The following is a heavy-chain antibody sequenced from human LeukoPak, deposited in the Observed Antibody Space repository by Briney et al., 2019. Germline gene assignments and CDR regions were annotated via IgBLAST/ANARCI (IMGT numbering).Heavy chain of an antibody. CDR3: ARSMQVNGDYVWYYFDY. D-gene: IGHD4-17*01. CDR2: IKQDGSEK. V-gene: IGHV3-7*01. J-gene: IGHJ4*02. Sequence: GGSLRLSCAASGFIFSGYWMSWVRQVPGKGLEWVANIKQDGSEKYYVDSVKGRFTISRDNSKNTLYLQMNSLRAEDTAVYYCARSMQVNGDYVWYYFDYWGQGTLVTVSS. CDR1: GFIFSGYW.